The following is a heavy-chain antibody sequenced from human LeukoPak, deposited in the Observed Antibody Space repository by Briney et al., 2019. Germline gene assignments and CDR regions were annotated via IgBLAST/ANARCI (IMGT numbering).Heavy chain of an antibody. V-gene: IGHV1-69*13. D-gene: IGHD2-2*02. CDR1: GGTFSSYA. CDR2: IIPIFGTA. CDR3: ARGSGCSSTSCYSEAMDY. Sequence: SVTVSFTASGGTFSSYAISWVRQAPGQGLEWMGGIIPIFGTANCAQKFQGRVTITADESTSTAYMELSSLRSEDTAVYYCARGSGCSSTSCYSEAMDYWGQGTLVTVSS. J-gene: IGHJ4*02.